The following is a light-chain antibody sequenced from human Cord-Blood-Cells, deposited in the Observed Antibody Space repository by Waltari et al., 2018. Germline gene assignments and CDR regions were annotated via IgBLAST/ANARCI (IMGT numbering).Light chain of an antibody. CDR3: SSYTSSSTWV. J-gene: IGLJ3*02. Sequence: QSALTHPASASRSPGQSITISCPGTSSDVGGYNPLSWYQQHPGKAPKLMIYDVSKRPSGVSNRFSGSKSGNTASLTISGIQAEDEADYYCSSYTSSSTWVFGGGTKLTVL. V-gene: IGLV2-14*01. CDR2: DVS. CDR1: SSDVGGYNP.